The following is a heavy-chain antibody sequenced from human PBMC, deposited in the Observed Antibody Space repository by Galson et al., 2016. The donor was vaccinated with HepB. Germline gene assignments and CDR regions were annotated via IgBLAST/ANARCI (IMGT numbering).Heavy chain of an antibody. J-gene: IGHJ4*02. CDR1: GDSLIHYY. Sequence: ETLSLTCTVSGDSLIHYYWGWIRQPPGKGLEWIGHIYYNGHTNYNLSLTSRLSMSVDTSSNQFSLKLGSVTAADTAVYYCGRWNEGLDYWGQGTLVTVSS. CDR2: IYYNGHT. CDR3: GRWNEGLDY. V-gene: IGHV4-59*01. D-gene: IGHD1-1*01.